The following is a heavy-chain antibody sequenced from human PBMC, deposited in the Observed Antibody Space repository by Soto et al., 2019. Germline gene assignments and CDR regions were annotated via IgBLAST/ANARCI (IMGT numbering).Heavy chain of an antibody. CDR3: ARIQLWFGELLAWFDP. CDR1: GYTFTSYD. Sequence: GASVKVSCKASGYTFTSYDINRVRQAPGQGLEWMGWMNPNSGNTGYAQKFQGRVTMTRNTSISTAYMELSSLRSDDTAVYYCARIQLWFGELLAWFDPWGQGTLVTVSS. J-gene: IGHJ5*02. CDR2: MNPNSGNT. V-gene: IGHV1-8*01. D-gene: IGHD3-10*01.